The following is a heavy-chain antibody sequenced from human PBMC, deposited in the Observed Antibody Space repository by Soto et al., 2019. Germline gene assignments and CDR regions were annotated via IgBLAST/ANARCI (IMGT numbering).Heavy chain of an antibody. J-gene: IGHJ5*02. D-gene: IGHD5-18*01. V-gene: IGHV4-59*01. CDR2: ISYSGST. CDR3: ARVPERGYSYGLTWFDP. CDR1: GGSIRSYY. Sequence: SETLSLTCTVSGGSIRSYYWSWIRQPPGKGLEWIGYISYSGSTNYNPSLKSRVTISVDTSKNQFSLKLSSVTAADTAVYYCARVPERGYSYGLTWFDPWGQGTLVTVSS.